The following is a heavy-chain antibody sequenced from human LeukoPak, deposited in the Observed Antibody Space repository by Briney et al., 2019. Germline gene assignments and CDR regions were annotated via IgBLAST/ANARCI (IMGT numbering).Heavy chain of an antibody. Sequence: SVKVSCKASGGTFSSYAISWVRQAPGQGLEWMGGIIPIFGTANYAQKFQGRVTITADESTSTAYMELSSLRSEDTAVYYCARVGGRKQSRFLEWLSQKRPYYFDYWGQGTLVTVSS. CDR1: GGTFSSYA. CDR2: IIPIFGTA. J-gene: IGHJ4*02. V-gene: IGHV1-69*13. CDR3: ARVGGRKQSRFLEWLSQKRPYYFDY. D-gene: IGHD3-3*01.